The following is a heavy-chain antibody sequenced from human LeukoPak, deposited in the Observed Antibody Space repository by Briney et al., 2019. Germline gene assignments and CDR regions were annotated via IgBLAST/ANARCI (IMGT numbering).Heavy chain of an antibody. D-gene: IGHD1/OR15-1a*01. J-gene: IGHJ5*02. V-gene: IGHV3-20*04. Sequence: GGSLRLACEGSGSTVGDYGMGWVRQAPGKGREWVAGISWNSDSTGYPDSVKGRFTISRDNAKNSLFLQMDSLRVEDTAFYYCARDRRGITGTEWFDPWCRGLLAIVSS. CDR2: ISWNSDST. CDR3: ARDRRGITGTEWFDP. CDR1: GSTVGDYG.